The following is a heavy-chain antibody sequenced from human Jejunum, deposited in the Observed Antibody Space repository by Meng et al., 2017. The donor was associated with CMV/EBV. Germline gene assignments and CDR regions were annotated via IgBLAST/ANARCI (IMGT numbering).Heavy chain of an antibody. V-gene: IGHV3-23*01. J-gene: IGHJ5*02. CDR1: GFTFSAFA. D-gene: IGHD5-18*01. CDR3: AKSLVDTAMDLGP. CDR2: IRGSDDKT. Sequence: SGFTFSAFAMSWVRQAPGKGLEWVSTIRGSDDKTYYADSVKGRFTISRDNSKNTLYLQMNSLRADDTAVYYCAKSLVDTAMDLGPWGQGTLVTVSS.